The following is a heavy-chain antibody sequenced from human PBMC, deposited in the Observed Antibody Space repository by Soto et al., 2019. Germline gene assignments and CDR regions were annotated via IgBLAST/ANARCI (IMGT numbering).Heavy chain of an antibody. J-gene: IGHJ6*03. Sequence: SETLSLTCAVYGGSFSGYYWSWIRQPPGKGLEWIGEINHSGSTNYNPSLKSRVTISVDTSKNQFSLKLSSVTAADTAVYYCARVVHFSGGSCYFGQVWYMDVWGKGTTVTVSS. V-gene: IGHV4-34*01. CDR3: ARVVHFSGGSCYFGQVWYMDV. CDR1: GGSFSGYY. CDR2: INHSGST. D-gene: IGHD2-15*01.